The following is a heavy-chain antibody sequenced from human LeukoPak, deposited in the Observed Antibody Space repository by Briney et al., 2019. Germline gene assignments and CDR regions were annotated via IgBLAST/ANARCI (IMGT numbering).Heavy chain of an antibody. Sequence: GVLRLSCAASGFTFSDYYMSWIRQAPGKGLEWVSYISSSGSTIYYADSVKGRFTISRDNAKNSLYLQMNSLRAEDTAVYYCARASGPKSIAAAGTSDWFDPWGQGTLVSVSS. J-gene: IGHJ5*02. V-gene: IGHV3-11*01. CDR2: ISSSGSTI. CDR3: ARASGPKSIAAAGTSDWFDP. D-gene: IGHD6-13*01. CDR1: GFTFSDYY.